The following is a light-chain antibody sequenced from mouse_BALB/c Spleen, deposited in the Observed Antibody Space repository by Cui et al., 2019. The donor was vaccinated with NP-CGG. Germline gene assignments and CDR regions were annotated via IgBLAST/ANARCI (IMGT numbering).Light chain of an antibody. V-gene: IGLV1*01. J-gene: IGLJ1*01. Sequence: QAGVTQESALTTSPGETVTLTCRSSTGAVTTSNYANWVQEKPDHLFTGLIGGTNNRAPGVPARFSGSLIGDKAARTITGAQTEDEAIYFCALWYSNHWVFGGGTKLTVL. CDR2: GTN. CDR1: TGAVTTSNY. CDR3: ALWYSNHWV.